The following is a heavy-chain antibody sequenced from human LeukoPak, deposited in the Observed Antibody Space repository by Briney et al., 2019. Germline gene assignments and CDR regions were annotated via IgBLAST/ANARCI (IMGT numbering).Heavy chain of an antibody. V-gene: IGHV1-2*04. Sequence: GASVKVSCKASGYTFIGYYMHWVRQAPGQGLEWMRWINPNTGGTNYAQKFQGWVTMTRDTSISTAYMELSRLRSDGTAVYYCARGRATVTTLSGMDVWGQGTTVTVSS. CDR2: INPNTGGT. CDR1: GYTFIGYY. D-gene: IGHD4-17*01. J-gene: IGHJ6*02. CDR3: ARGRATVTTLSGMDV.